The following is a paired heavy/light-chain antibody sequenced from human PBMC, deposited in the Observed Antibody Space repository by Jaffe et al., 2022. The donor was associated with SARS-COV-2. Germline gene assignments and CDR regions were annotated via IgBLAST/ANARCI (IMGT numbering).Light chain of an antibody. CDR1: SSNIGAGYD. Sequence: QSVLTQPPSVSGAPGQRVTISCTGSSSNIGAGYDVHWYQQLPGTAPKVLIHDNNDRPSGVPDRFSGSKSGTSASLAITGLQAEDEADYYCESYDSSLSGYVFGTGTKVTVL. CDR2: DNN. V-gene: IGLV1-40*01. CDR3: ESYDSSLSGYV. J-gene: IGLJ1*01.
Heavy chain of an antibody. J-gene: IGHJ4*02. CDR3: AKTSGGTSGSFAL. V-gene: IGHV5-51*01. CDR2: IYPGDADT. CDR1: GYLFTSYW. D-gene: IGHD1-26*01. Sequence: EVQLVQSGAEVKKPGESLKISCKGSGYLFTSYWIAWVRQMPGKGLEWMGIIYPGDADTKYSPSFEGQVTISADKSLSTAYLQWSSLKASDTAMYYCAKTSGGTSGSFALWGPGTLVTVSS.